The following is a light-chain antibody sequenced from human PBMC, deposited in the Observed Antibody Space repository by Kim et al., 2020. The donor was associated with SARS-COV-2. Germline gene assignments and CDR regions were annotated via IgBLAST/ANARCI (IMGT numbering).Light chain of an antibody. V-gene: IGKV3-20*01. CDR3: QHYGSSSRT. Sequence: SPGERATPSCRASQSVSSNYVAWYQQKPGQSPRLLIYSVSTRATGIPDRFSGSGSGTDFTLTISGLEPEDFAVYYCQHYGSSSRTFGHGTKVDIK. J-gene: IGKJ1*01. CDR2: SVS. CDR1: QSVSSNY.